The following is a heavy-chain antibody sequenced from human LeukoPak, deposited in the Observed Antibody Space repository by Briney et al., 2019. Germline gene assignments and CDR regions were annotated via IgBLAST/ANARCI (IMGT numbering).Heavy chain of an antibody. D-gene: IGHD3-10*01. Sequence: GESLKISCKGSGYSFTSYWIGWVRQMPGKGLEWMGIIYPGGSDTRYSPSFQGQVTISADKSISTAYLQWSSLKASDTAMYYCARQITMVRGVIVYFDYWGQGTLVTVSS. V-gene: IGHV5-51*01. CDR2: IYPGGSDT. J-gene: IGHJ4*02. CDR3: ARQITMVRGVIVYFDY. CDR1: GYSFTSYW.